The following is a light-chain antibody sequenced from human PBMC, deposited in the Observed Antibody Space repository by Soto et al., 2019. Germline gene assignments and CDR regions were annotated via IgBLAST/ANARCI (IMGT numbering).Light chain of an antibody. V-gene: IGLV2-14*03. CDR1: SRDVGGYNY. CDR3: SSYTSSSSLV. Sequence: QSALTQPASVSGSPGQSITISCTGTSRDVGGYNYVSWYQHHPGKAPKLMIYDVSNRPSGVSNRFSGSKSGNTASLTISGLQAEDEGDYYCSSYTSSSSLVFGGGTKVTVL. J-gene: IGLJ2*01. CDR2: DVS.